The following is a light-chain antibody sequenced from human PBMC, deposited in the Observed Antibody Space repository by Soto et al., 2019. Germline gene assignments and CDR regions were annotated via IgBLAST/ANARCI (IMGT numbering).Light chain of an antibody. J-gene: IGKJ4*01. CDR2: DAS. V-gene: IGKV3-11*01. CDR3: QHRSNWPRPPT. CDR1: LTVSTY. Sequence: EVVLTQSPATLSLSPGQRATLSCRASLTVSTYLTWYQQKPGQAPRLLIYDASNRATGIPFRFSGSGSGTDFTLTISSLEPEDFAVYYCQHRSNWPRPPTFGGGNKVEIK.